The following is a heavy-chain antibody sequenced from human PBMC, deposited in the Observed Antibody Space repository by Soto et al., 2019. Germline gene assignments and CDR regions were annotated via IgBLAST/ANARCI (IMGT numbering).Heavy chain of an antibody. CDR3: ARAVVLTVYAIPPDWFDP. CDR2: INPSGGST. D-gene: IGHD2-8*01. CDR1: GYTFTSYY. J-gene: IGHJ5*02. Sequence: GASVKVSCKASGYTFTSYYMHWVRQAPGQGLEWMGIINPSGGSTSYAQKFQGRVTMTTDTSTSTASMELRSLRSDDTAVYSCARAVVLTVYAIPPDWFDPWGQGTLVTVSS. V-gene: IGHV1-46*01.